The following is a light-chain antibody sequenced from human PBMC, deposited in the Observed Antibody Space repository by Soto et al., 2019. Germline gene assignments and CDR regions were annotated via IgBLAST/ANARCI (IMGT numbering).Light chain of an antibody. CDR2: TAG. V-gene: IGLV1-44*01. Sequence: QSVLTQPLSVSASPGQRVTISCSGGSSNIGSNTVAWYQHLPGTAPPRLIFTAGQRPSGVPGRFSGSKSGTSASLAISGLQSEDEGDSYCSAWDNSLNGYVFGPGTKVTVL. CDR1: SSNIGSNT. CDR3: SAWDNSLNGYV. J-gene: IGLJ1*01.